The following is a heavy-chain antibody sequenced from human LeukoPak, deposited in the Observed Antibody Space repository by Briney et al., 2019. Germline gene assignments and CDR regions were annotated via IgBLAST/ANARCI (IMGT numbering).Heavy chain of an antibody. J-gene: IGHJ4*02. CDR1: GFTFSSYA. CDR2: ISYDGNNK. V-gene: IGHV3-30-3*01. D-gene: IGHD2-21*02. CDR3: ARGPPGAYCGGDCLHYFDY. Sequence: PGGSLRLSCAASGFTFSSYAMHWVRQAPGKGLEWVAVISYDGNNKYYADSVKGRFTISRDNSKNKLYLQMNSLRAEDTAVYYCARGPPGAYCGGDCLHYFDYWGQGTLVTVSS.